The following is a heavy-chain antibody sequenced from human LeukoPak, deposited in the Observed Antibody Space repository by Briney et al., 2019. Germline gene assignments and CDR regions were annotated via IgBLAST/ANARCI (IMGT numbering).Heavy chain of an antibody. CDR3: ARDRGNYYDSSGYGIGY. CDR1: GGTFSSYA. Sequence: SVKASCKASGGTFSSYAISWVRQAPGQGLEWMGGIIPIFGTANYAQKFQGRVTITADESTSTAYMELSSLRSEDTAVYYCARDRGNYYDSSGYGIGYWGQGTLVTVSS. V-gene: IGHV1-69*13. J-gene: IGHJ4*02. CDR2: IIPIFGTA. D-gene: IGHD3-22*01.